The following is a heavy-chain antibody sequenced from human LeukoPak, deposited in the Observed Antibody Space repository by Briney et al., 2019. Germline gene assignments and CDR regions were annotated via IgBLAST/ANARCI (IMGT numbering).Heavy chain of an antibody. CDR1: DGSISSYY. CDR3: VGSPYVWGTYRYDY. Sequence: SESLSLTCTVSDGSISSYYWSWIRQPPGKGLEWVGYIYYSGSTNYNPSLKSRVTISVDTSKNQFSLKLSSVTAADTAVYYCVGSPYVWGTYRYDYWGQGTLVTVSS. J-gene: IGHJ4*02. V-gene: IGHV4-59*01. D-gene: IGHD3-16*02. CDR2: IYYSGST.